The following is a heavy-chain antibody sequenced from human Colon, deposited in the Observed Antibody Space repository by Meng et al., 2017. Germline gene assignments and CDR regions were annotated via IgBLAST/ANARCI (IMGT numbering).Heavy chain of an antibody. CDR2: INPNSGGT. Sequence: VQYVRSGGEGKKPGASGKVSCKPSGYTFTDNYIHWVRQAPGQGLEWMGRINPNSGGTNYAQKFQGRVTMTRDTSISTAYMELSRLRSDDTAVYYCARGYLVVVPTAPNAGYWGQGTLVTVSS. V-gene: IGHV1-2*06. D-gene: IGHD2-2*01. CDR3: ARGYLVVVPTAPNAGY. CDR1: GYTFTDNY. J-gene: IGHJ4*02.